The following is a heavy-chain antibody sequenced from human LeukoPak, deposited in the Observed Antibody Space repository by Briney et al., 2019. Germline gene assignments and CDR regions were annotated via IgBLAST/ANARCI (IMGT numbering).Heavy chain of an antibody. J-gene: IGHJ4*02. Sequence: PGGSLRLSCAASGFTFSVYWMTWVRQAPGKGLEWVATIDQYGGQKNYVESVKGRFTISRDNAENSLFLQTNSLRADDTAVYYCATEVWFRADSWGQGTLVTVSS. V-gene: IGHV3-7*05. CDR1: GFTFSVYW. CDR3: ATEVWFRADS. D-gene: IGHD3-10*01. CDR2: IDQYGGQK.